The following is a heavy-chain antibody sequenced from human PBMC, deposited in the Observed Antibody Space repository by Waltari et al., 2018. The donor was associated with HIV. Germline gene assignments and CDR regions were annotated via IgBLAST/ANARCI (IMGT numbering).Heavy chain of an antibody. D-gene: IGHD3-22*01. CDR2: IYYSGST. V-gene: IGHV4-30-4*01. CDR1: GGPISSGDYY. Sequence: QVQLQESGPGLVKPSQTLSLTCTVSGGPISSGDYYWSWNRQPPGKGLEWIGYIYYSGSTYYNPSLKSRVTISVDTSKNQFSLKLSSVTAADTAVYYCARVRGPYDSSGYFQYYFDYWGQGTLVTVSS. J-gene: IGHJ4*02. CDR3: ARVRGPYDSSGYFQYYFDY.